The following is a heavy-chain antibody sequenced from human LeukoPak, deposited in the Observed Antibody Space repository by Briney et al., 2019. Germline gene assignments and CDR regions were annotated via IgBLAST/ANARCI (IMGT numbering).Heavy chain of an antibody. V-gene: IGHV3-9*01. CDR3: AKEYSGFDY. Sequence: SLRLSCAASGFTFDDYAMHWVRQAPGKGLEWVSGISWNSGSIGYADSVKGRFTISRDNAKNSLCLQMNSLRAEDTALYYCAKEYSGFDYWGQGTLVTVSS. CDR2: ISWNSGSI. J-gene: IGHJ4*02. D-gene: IGHD2-15*01. CDR1: GFTFDDYA.